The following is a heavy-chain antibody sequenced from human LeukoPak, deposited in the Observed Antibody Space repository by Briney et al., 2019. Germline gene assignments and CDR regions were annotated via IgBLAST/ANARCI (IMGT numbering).Heavy chain of an antibody. CDR2: ISGSGGST. J-gene: IGHJ4*02. CDR1: GFTFSSYA. Sequence: GGSPRLSCAASGFTFSSYAMSWVRQAPGKGLEWVSAISGSGGSTYYADSVKGRFTISRDNSKNTLYLQMNSLRAEDTAVYYCAKDRARGYCSSTSCYPFAYWGQGTLVTVSS. V-gene: IGHV3-23*01. D-gene: IGHD2-2*01. CDR3: AKDRARGYCSSTSCYPFAY.